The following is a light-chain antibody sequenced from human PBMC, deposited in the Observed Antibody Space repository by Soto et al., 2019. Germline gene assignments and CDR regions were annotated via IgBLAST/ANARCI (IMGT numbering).Light chain of an antibody. J-gene: IGLJ2*01. CDR3: SSYTSSSTLV. Sequence: QSALTQPGSVSGSPGQSITISCTGTSSDVGGYNYVSWYQQHPGKAPRLMIYDVSNRPSGVSNRFSGSKSGNTASLTISGLQAEDEGHYYCSSYTSSSTLVFGGGTKLTVL. V-gene: IGLV2-14*01. CDR2: DVS. CDR1: SSDVGGYNY.